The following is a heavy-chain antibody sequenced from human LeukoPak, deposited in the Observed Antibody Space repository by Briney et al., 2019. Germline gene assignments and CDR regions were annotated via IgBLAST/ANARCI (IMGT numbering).Heavy chain of an antibody. Sequence: GGSLRLSCAASGFTFSSYGMSWVRQAPGKGLEWVSAISGSGGSTYYADSVKGRFTISRDNSKNTLYLQMNSLRAEDTAVYYCARGARRTTGYYYYYMDVWGKGTTVTISS. D-gene: IGHD2-8*02. CDR3: ARGARRTTGYYYYYMDV. CDR2: ISGSGGST. CDR1: GFTFSSYG. J-gene: IGHJ6*03. V-gene: IGHV3-23*01.